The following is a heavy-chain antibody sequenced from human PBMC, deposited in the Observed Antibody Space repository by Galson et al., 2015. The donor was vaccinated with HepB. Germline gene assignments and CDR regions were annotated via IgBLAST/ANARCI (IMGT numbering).Heavy chain of an antibody. D-gene: IGHD3-3*01. CDR1: GYTFTSYD. CDR3: ARGPSIFGVVSYYYYYMDV. Sequence: SVKVSCKASGYTFTSYDINWVRQATGQGLEWMGWMNPNSGNTGYAQKFQGRVTMTRNTSISTAYMELSSLRSVDTAVYYCARGPSIFGVVSYYYYYMDVWGKGTTVTVSS. CDR2: MNPNSGNT. J-gene: IGHJ6*03. V-gene: IGHV1-8*01.